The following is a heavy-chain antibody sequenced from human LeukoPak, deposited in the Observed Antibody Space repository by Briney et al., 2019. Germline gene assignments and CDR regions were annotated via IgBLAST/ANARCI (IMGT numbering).Heavy chain of an antibody. V-gene: IGHV3-66*01. D-gene: IGHD2-21*01. Sequence: GGSLRLSCAASGFTVSSNYMSWVRQAPGKGLEWVSVIYSGGITYYADSVKGRFTISRDNSKNTLYLQMNSLRAEDTAVYYCARVGDNTAFDYWGQGTLVTVSS. CDR1: GFTVSSNY. CDR3: ARVGDNTAFDY. J-gene: IGHJ4*02. CDR2: IYSGGIT.